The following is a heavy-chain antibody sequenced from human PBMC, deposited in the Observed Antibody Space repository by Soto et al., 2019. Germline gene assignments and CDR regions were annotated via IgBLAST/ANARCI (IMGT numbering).Heavy chain of an antibody. CDR3: ARDPASAYSSSSFDY. D-gene: IGHD6-6*01. V-gene: IGHV1-18*04. Sequence: QIQLVQSETEVKKPGASVRVSCKASGYTFTTYGITWVRQAPGQGREWMGWISAYDGSTNYAQKLQGRVSMTKDSSTSTAYLDLRSLRSDDTAVYYCARDPASAYSSSSFDYWGQGTLVTVSS. J-gene: IGHJ4*02. CDR1: GYTFTTYG. CDR2: ISAYDGST.